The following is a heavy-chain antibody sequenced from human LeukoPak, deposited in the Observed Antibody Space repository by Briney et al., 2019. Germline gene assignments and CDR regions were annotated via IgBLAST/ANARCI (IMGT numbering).Heavy chain of an antibody. CDR3: ARGGYCSSTSCYLSSRPFDY. Sequence: ASVKVSCKASGYTFTGYYMHWVRQAPGQGLEWMGWINPNSGGTNYAQKFQGRVTMTRDTSICTAYMELSRLRSDDTAVYYCARGGYCSSTSCYLSSRPFDYWGQGSLVTVSS. CDR1: GYTFTGYY. D-gene: IGHD2-2*01. CDR2: INPNSGGT. V-gene: IGHV1-2*02. J-gene: IGHJ4*02.